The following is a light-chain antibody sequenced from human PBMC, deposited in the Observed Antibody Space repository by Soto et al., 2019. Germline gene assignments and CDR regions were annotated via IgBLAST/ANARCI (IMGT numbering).Light chain of an antibody. CDR1: QSISSY. V-gene: IGKV1-39*01. CDR2: AAS. J-gene: IGKJ1*01. Sequence: DIQMTQSPSSLSASVGDGVTITCRASQSISSYLNWYQQKPGKAPKLLIYAASSLQSGVPSRFSGSGSGTDFTLTISSLHPDDFATYYCQQYNSYSPTFGQGTKV. CDR3: QQYNSYSPT.